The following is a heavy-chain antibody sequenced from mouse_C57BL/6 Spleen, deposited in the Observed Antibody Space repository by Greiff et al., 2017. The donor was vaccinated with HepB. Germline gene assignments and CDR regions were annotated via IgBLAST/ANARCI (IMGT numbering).Heavy chain of an antibody. CDR3: ALYDYDEGGAMDY. Sequence: EVQRVESEGGLVQPGSSMKLSCTASGFTFSDYYMAWVRQVPEKGLEWVANINYDGSSTYYLDSLKSRFIISRDNAKNILYLQMSSLKSEDTATYYCALYDYDEGGAMDYWGQGTSVTVSS. J-gene: IGHJ4*01. CDR2: INYDGSST. D-gene: IGHD2-4*01. V-gene: IGHV5-16*01. CDR1: GFTFSDYY.